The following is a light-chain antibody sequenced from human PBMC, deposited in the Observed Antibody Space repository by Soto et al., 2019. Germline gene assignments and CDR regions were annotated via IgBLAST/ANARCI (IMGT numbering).Light chain of an antibody. Sequence: QSALTQPASVSGSPGQSIAISCTGTSSDVGGYNYVSWYQQHPGKAPKLMIYDVSNRPSGLSNRFSGSKSGNTASLTISGLQAEDEADYYCSSYTSTSTPFVFGTGTKLTVL. CDR1: SSDVGGYNY. V-gene: IGLV2-14*03. CDR3: SSYTSTSTPFV. CDR2: DVS. J-gene: IGLJ1*01.